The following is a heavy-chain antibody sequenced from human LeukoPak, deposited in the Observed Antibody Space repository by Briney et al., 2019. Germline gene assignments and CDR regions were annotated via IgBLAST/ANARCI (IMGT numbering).Heavy chain of an antibody. D-gene: IGHD5-18*01. CDR2: INHSGST. CDR3: ASELVDTAMDSYYYYGMDV. Sequence: SETLSLTCAVYGGSFSGYYWSWIRQPPGKGLEWIGEINHSGSTNYNPSLKSRVTISVDTSKNQFSLKLSSVTAADTAVYYCASELVDTAMDSYYYYGMDVWGQGTTVTVSS. CDR1: GGSFSGYY. J-gene: IGHJ6*02. V-gene: IGHV4-34*01.